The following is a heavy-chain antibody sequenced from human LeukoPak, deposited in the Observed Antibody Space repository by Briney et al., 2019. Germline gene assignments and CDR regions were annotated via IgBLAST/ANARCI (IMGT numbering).Heavy chain of an antibody. D-gene: IGHD2-2*02. CDR1: GGSFSGYY. Sequence: SETLSLTCAVYGGSFSGYYWSWIRQPPGKGLEWIGEINHSGSTNYNPSLKSRVTISVDTSKNQFSLKLSSVTAADTAVYYCARLIVVVPAAIGDYWGQGTLVTVSS. CDR3: ARLIVVVPAAIGDY. CDR2: INHSGST. J-gene: IGHJ4*02. V-gene: IGHV4-34*01.